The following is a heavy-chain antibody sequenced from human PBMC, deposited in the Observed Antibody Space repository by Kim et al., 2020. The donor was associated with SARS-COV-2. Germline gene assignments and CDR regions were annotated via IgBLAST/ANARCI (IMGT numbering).Heavy chain of an antibody. D-gene: IGHD6-19*01. J-gene: IGHJ6*02. CDR2: ISYDGSNK. Sequence: GGSLRLSCAASGFTFSSYGMHWVRQAPGKGLEWVAVISYDGSNKYYADSVKGRFTISRDNSKNTLYLQMNSLRAEDTAVYYCAKDLGSSGWYYYYGMDVWGQGTTVTVSS. V-gene: IGHV3-30*18. CDR1: GFTFSSYG. CDR3: AKDLGSSGWYYYYGMDV.